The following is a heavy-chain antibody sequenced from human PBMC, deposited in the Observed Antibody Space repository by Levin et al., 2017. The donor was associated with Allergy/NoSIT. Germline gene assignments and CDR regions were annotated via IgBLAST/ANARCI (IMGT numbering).Heavy chain of an antibody. CDR2: INPNSGGT. Sequence: WGRQGQVKGLDWMGWINPNSGGTNYAQKFQGRVTMTRDTSISTAYMELSRLRSDDTAVYYCARAGSSGWYWFDPWGQGTLVTVSS. CDR3: ARAGSSGWYWFDP. D-gene: IGHD6-19*01. V-gene: IGHV1-2*02. J-gene: IGHJ5*02.